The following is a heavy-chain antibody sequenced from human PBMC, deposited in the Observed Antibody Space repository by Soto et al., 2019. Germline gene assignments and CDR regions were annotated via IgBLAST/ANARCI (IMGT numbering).Heavy chain of an antibody. CDR3: AKGPKYYGSGSYYGY. J-gene: IGHJ4*02. Sequence: PGGSLRLSCASSVFTFSSYAMSWVRQAPGKGLEWVSAISGSGGSTYYADSVKGRFTISRDNSKNTLYLQMNSLRAEDTAVYYCAKGPKYYGSGSYYGYWGQGTLVTVSS. D-gene: IGHD3-10*01. V-gene: IGHV3-23*01. CDR1: VFTFSSYA. CDR2: ISGSGGST.